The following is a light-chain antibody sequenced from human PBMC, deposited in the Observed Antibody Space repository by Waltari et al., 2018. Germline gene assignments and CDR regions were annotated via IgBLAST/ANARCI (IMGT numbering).Light chain of an antibody. V-gene: IGLV3-19*01. CDR3: KSRDISGTTGV. Sequence: SSELTQDPAVSVALGQTVRITCQGDSLRSFYASWYQQKPGQAPILVIYGKNNRPSGFPDRFSGSRSANTASLTITGAQAEDAADYYCKSRDISGTTGVFGGGTKVTVL. CDR1: SLRSFY. CDR2: GKN. J-gene: IGLJ3*02.